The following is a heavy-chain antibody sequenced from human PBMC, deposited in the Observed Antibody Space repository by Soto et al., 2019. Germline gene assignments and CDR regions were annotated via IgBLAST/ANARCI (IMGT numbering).Heavy chain of an antibody. Sequence: PSETLSLTCIVSGGSIGSTSYYWGWIRQPPGKGLEWIGNIYYSGSTYYNPSLKSRVTISVDTSKNQFFLRLSSVTAADTAVYFCARPTSGSFFEFDYWGLGTLVTVSS. CDR1: GGSIGSTSYY. CDR3: ARPTSGSFFEFDY. D-gene: IGHD1-26*01. CDR2: IYYSGST. J-gene: IGHJ4*02. V-gene: IGHV4-39*01.